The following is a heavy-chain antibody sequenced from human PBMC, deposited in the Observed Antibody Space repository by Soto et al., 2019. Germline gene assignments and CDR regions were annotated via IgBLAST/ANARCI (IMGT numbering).Heavy chain of an antibody. D-gene: IGHD3-16*01. CDR1: GFTFSSYA. Sequence: GGSLRLSCAASGFTFSSYAMSWVRQAPGKGLEWVSAISGSGGSTYYADSVKGRFTISRDNSKNTLYLQMNSLRAEDTAVYYCAKDSLNLWETPSRGYIWGQGTMVTVSS. J-gene: IGHJ3*02. V-gene: IGHV3-23*01. CDR3: AKDSLNLWETPSRGYI. CDR2: ISGSGGST.